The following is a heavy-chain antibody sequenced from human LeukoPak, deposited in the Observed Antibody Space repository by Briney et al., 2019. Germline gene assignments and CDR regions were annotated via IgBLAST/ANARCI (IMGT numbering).Heavy chain of an antibody. CDR3: ARDRSGYDYYYYYYMDV. CDR2: ISSSGSTI. V-gene: IGHV3-48*04. D-gene: IGHD5-12*01. Sequence: GGSLRLSCAASGFTFSSYSMNWVRQAPGKGLEWVSYISSSGSTIYYADSVKGRFTISRDNAKNSLYLQMNSLRAEDTAVYYCARDRSGYDYYYYYYMDVWGKGTTVTVSS. J-gene: IGHJ6*03. CDR1: GFTFSSYS.